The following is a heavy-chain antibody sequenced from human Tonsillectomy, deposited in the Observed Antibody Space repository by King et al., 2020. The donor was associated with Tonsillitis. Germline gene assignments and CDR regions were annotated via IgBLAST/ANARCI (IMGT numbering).Heavy chain of an antibody. Sequence: VQLVESGGGLVQPGGSLTLSCAASGFTFSSYAMSWVRQAPGRGLEWVSAISGSGDRTYHADSVKGRLTMSRDSSKKTLYLQMNSLRAEETAVYYCAKYGYCSSNSCSYFVYWGQGTRVTVPS. CDR1: GFTFSSYA. J-gene: IGHJ4*02. CDR2: ISGSGDRT. D-gene: IGHD2-2*03. V-gene: IGHV3-23*04. CDR3: AKYGYCSSNSCSYFVY.